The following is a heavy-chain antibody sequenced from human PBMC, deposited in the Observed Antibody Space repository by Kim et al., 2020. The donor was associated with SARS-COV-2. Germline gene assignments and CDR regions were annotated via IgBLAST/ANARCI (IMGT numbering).Heavy chain of an antibody. D-gene: IGHD6-13*01. V-gene: IGHV3-9*01. CDR1: GFTFGDYA. J-gene: IGHJ6*02. CDR2: ISWNSGSI. CDR3: AKAGYSSSWSFYYYYGMDV. Sequence: GGSLRLSCAASGFTFGDYAMHWVRQAPGKGLEWVSGISWNSGSIGYADSVKGRFTISRDNAKNSLYLQMNSLRAEDTALYYCAKAGYSSSWSFYYYYGMDVWGQGTTVTVSS.